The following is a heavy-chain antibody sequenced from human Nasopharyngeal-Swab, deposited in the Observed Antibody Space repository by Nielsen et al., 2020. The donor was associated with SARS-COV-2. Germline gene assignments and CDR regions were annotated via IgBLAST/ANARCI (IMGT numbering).Heavy chain of an antibody. V-gene: IGHV3-33*01. D-gene: IGHD3-10*01. Sequence: GESLKISCAASGFTFISYGLHWVRQAPGKGLEWVAFIWYDGVNKYYADSVKGRFTISRDNSKNTVFLQMNNLRVEDTAMYYCARDSNYYGSGSDAFNLRGQGTLVTVSS. CDR1: GFTFISYG. CDR2: IWYDGVNK. CDR3: ARDSNYYGSGSDAFNL. J-gene: IGHJ3*01.